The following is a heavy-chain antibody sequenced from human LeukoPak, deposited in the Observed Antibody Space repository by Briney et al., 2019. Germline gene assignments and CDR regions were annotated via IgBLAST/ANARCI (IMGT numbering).Heavy chain of an antibody. CDR3: ARQYGGDTNFDY. J-gene: IGHJ4*02. V-gene: IGHV4-39*01. D-gene: IGHD2-21*02. Sequence: PSETLSLTCTVSGGSISSSSYYWGWIRQPPGKGLEWIGSIYYSGSTYYNPSPKSRVTISVDTSKNQFSLKLSSVTAADTAVYYCARQYGGDTNFDYWGQGTLVTVSS. CDR2: IYYSGST. CDR1: GGSISSSSYY.